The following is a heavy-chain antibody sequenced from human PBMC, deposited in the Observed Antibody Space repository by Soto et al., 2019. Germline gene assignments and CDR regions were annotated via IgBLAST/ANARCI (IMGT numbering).Heavy chain of an antibody. J-gene: IGHJ5*02. CDR1: GFTFSSYG. CDR3: ARDPIQYCSSTTCHKKFDP. V-gene: IGHV3-33*08. CDR2: IWYDGSNK. D-gene: IGHD2-2*01. Sequence: GGSLRLSCAASGFTFSSYGMHWVRQAPGKGLEWVAVIWYDGSNKYYADSVKGRFTISRDNSKNTLYLQMNSLRAEDTAVYYCARDPIQYCSSTTCHKKFDPRGQGTLVTVSS.